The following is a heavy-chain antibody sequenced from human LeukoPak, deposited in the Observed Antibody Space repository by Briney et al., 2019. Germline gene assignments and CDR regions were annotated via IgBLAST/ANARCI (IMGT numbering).Heavy chain of an antibody. Sequence: GGSLRLSCAASGFTFSSYAMSWVRQGPGKGLEWVSAIRGSGGSTYYADSVKGRFAISRDNSKNTLYMQMNSLRAEDTAVYYCASLSYCGGDCYSGFGYWGQGTLVTVSS. D-gene: IGHD2-21*02. CDR1: GFTFSSYA. CDR3: ASLSYCGGDCYSGFGY. CDR2: IRGSGGST. V-gene: IGHV3-23*01. J-gene: IGHJ4*02.